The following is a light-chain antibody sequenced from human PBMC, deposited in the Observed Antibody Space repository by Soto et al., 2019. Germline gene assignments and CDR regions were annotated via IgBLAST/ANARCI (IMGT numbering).Light chain of an antibody. J-gene: IGKJ1*01. Sequence: EIVLTQSPGTLSLSPGEIATLSCRASQSVSSSYLAWYQQKPGQAPRILIYGASNRATGVPARFSGSGSGTDFTLTISDLEPADFGLYYCQQRLNWPPGFGQGTKVDIK. CDR3: QQRLNWPPG. CDR1: QSVSSSY. CDR2: GAS. V-gene: IGKV3D-20*02.